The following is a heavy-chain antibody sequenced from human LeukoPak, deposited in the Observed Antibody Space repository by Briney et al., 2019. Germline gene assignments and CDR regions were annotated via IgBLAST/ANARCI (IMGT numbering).Heavy chain of an antibody. D-gene: IGHD4-17*01. J-gene: IGHJ3*02. Sequence: GASVKVSCKVSGYTLTELSMHWVRQAPGKGLGWMGGFDPEDGETIYAQKFQGRVTMTEDTSTDTAYMELSSLRSEDTAVYYCATDHLPRFGRTVTGAFDIWGQGTMATVSS. V-gene: IGHV1-24*01. CDR2: FDPEDGET. CDR3: ATDHLPRFGRTVTGAFDI. CDR1: GYTLTELS.